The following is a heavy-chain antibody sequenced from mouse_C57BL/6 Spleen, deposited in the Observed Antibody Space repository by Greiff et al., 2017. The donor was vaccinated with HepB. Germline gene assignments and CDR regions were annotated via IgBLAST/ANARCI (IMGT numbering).Heavy chain of an antibody. Sequence: EVHLVESGGGLVKPGGSLKLSCAASGFTFSSYTMSWVRQTPEKRLEWVATISGGGGNTYYPDSVKGRFTISRDNAKNTLYLQMSSLRSEDTALYYCATIYYDYDERMDYWGQGTSVTVSS. CDR1: GFTFSSYT. J-gene: IGHJ4*01. CDR3: ATIYYDYDERMDY. D-gene: IGHD2-4*01. V-gene: IGHV5-9*01. CDR2: ISGGGGNT.